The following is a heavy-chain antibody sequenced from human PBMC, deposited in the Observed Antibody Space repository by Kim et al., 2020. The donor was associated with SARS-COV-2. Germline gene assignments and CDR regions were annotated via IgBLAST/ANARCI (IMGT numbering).Heavy chain of an antibody. J-gene: IGHJ4*02. CDR3: ASSLTMVRGAPDY. V-gene: IGHV1-69*13. D-gene: IGHD3-10*01. CDR2: IIPIFGTA. Sequence: SVNVSCKASGGTFSSYAISWVRQAPGQGLEWMGGIIPIFGTANYAQKFQGRVTITADESTSTAYMELSSLRSEDTAVYYCASSLTMVRGAPDYWGQGTLVTVSS. CDR1: GGTFSSYA.